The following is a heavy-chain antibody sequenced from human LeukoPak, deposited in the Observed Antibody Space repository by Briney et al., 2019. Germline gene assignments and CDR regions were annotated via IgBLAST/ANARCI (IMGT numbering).Heavy chain of an antibody. V-gene: IGHV3-21*01. CDR1: GFTFGDYA. D-gene: IGHD3-10*01. CDR3: ARDRSPGNFDY. Sequence: GGSLRLSCTASGFTFGDYAMNWVRQAPGKGLEWVSSISSSSSYINYADSVKGRFTISRDNAKNSLYLQMNSLRAEDTAVYYCARDRSPGNFDYWGQGTLVTVSS. CDR2: ISSSSSYI. J-gene: IGHJ4*02.